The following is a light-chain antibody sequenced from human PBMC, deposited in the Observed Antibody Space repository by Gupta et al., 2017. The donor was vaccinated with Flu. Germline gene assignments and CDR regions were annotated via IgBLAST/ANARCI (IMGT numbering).Light chain of an antibody. CDR2: DAS. J-gene: IGKJ4*01. Sequence: EIVLTQSPATLSLSPGERATLSCRASQSVSSYLAWYQQKPGQAPRLLIYDASNRATGIPARFSGSGSGTDFTLTSSILETQDFAVYYFQQRSNWSFGGGTKVEIK. CDR3: QQRSNWS. V-gene: IGKV3-11*01. CDR1: QSVSSY.